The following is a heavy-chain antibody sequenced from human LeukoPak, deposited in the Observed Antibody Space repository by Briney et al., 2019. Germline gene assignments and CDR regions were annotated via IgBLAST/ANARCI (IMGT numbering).Heavy chain of an antibody. V-gene: IGHV4-59*01. Sequence: SETLSLTCTVSGGSISSYYWSWIRQPPGKGLEWIGYIYYSGSTNYNPSLKSRVTISVDTSRNQFSLKLSSVTAADTAVYYCARVTGLAAAESWGQGTLVTVSS. CDR1: GGSISSYY. CDR3: ARVTGLAAAES. D-gene: IGHD6-13*01. CDR2: IYYSGST. J-gene: IGHJ4*02.